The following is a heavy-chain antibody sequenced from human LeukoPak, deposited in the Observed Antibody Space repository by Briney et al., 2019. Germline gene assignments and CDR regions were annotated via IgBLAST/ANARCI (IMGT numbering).Heavy chain of an antibody. D-gene: IGHD3-16*01. CDR1: GSTFTGYY. CDR2: INPNSGGT. Sequence: EASVKVSCKASGSTFTGYYMHWVRQAPGQGLEWMGWINPNSGGTKYAQKFQGRVIMTRDTSISTVYMELSRLRSDDTAVYYCASQTFRGEYSYWGQGTLVTVSS. V-gene: IGHV1-2*02. CDR3: ASQTFRGEYSY. J-gene: IGHJ4*02.